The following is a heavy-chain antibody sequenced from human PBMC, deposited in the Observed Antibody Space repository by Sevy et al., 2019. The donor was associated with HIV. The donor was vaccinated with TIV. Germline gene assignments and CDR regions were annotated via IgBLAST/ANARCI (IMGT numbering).Heavy chain of an antibody. D-gene: IGHD3-3*01. Sequence: GGSLRLSCATSGVTISNYAMNWVRQAPGKGLEWVSGISGSGGSTYYADSVKGRFTISRDNSKNTLYLQMNSLRAEDTAVYYCAKASYFDYTLFDYWGQGTLVTVSS. V-gene: IGHV3-23*01. CDR3: AKASYFDYTLFDY. J-gene: IGHJ4*02. CDR1: GVTISNYA. CDR2: ISGSGGST.